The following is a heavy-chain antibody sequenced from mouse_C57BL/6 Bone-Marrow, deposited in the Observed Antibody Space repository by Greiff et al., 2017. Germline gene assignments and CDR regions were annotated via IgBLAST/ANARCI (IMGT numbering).Heavy chain of an antibody. CDR2: IHPNSGST. CDR1: GYTFTSYW. CDR3: ALCYGNPFAY. D-gene: IGHD2-1*01. Sequence: VQLQQPGAELVKPGASVKLSCKASGYTFTSYWMHWVKQRPGQGLEWIGMIHPNSGSTNYNEKFKSKATLTVDKSSSTAYMQLSSLTSEDSAVYYCALCYGNPFAYWGQGTLVTVSA. J-gene: IGHJ3*01. V-gene: IGHV1-64*01.